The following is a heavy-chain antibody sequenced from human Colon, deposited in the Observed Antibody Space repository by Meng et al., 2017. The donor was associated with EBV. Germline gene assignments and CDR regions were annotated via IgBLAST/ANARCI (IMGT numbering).Heavy chain of an antibody. CDR1: GGSMSSGNYY. Sequence: VQLQGRGPGLVAPSQNLPFTCTVSGGSMSSGNYYWSWIRQPPGKGLEWIGYMHHSGSAYYNPSLKSRVSISVDTSKNPFSLNLNSMTAADTAVYYCASFDHIPRRNYFDYWGQGTLVTVSS. D-gene: IGHD2-21*01. CDR3: ASFDHIPRRNYFDY. CDR2: MHHSGSA. J-gene: IGHJ4*02. V-gene: IGHV4-30-4*01.